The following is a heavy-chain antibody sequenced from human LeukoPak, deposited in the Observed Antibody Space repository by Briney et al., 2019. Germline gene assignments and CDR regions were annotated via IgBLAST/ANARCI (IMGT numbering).Heavy chain of an antibody. Sequence: SVKVSCKASGGTFSSYAISWVRQAPGQGLEWMGGIIPIFGTANYAQKFQGRVTITADESTSTAYMELSSLRSEDTAVYYCARAPYDRPEVCDYWGQGTLVIVSS. CDR1: GGTFSSYA. CDR3: ARAPYDRPEVCDY. V-gene: IGHV1-69*13. CDR2: IIPIFGTA. D-gene: IGHD3-22*01. J-gene: IGHJ4*02.